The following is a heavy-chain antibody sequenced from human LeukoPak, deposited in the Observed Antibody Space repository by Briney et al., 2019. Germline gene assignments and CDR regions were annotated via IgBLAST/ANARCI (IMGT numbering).Heavy chain of an antibody. CDR2: ISDSGST. CDR3: ARGYDSSAYYPFNY. V-gene: IGHV4-59*11. Sequence: SETLSLTCVVSGGSLSTHHWSWIRQSPGRGLEWIGYISDSGSTNYNPSPKSRVTISVDTSKNQFSLMLSSVTAADTAVYYCARGYDSSAYYPFNYWGQGTLVTVSS. CDR1: GGSLSTHH. J-gene: IGHJ4*02. D-gene: IGHD3-22*01.